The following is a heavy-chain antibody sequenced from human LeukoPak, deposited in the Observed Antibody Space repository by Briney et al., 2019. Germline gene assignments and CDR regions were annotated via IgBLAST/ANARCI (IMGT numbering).Heavy chain of an antibody. Sequence: RASVKVSCKASGFTFTSSAMQWVRQARGQRLEWIGWIVVGSGNTNYAQKFQERATITRDMSTSTAYMELSSLRSEDTAVYYCAAATKPITIFGVVIEYGMDVWGQGTTVTVSS. CDR1: GFTFTSSA. V-gene: IGHV1-58*02. D-gene: IGHD3-3*01. J-gene: IGHJ6*02. CDR3: AAATKPITIFGVVIEYGMDV. CDR2: IVVGSGNT.